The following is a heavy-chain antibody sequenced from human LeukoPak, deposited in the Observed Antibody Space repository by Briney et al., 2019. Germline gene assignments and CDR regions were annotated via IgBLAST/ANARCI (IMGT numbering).Heavy chain of an antibody. Sequence: GGSLRLSCAASGFTLSTYTMNWVRQAPGKGLEWVSYVSSSGGTICYADSVKGRFTISRDNAKNSLYLQMNSLRAEDTAVYYCARVGTTNYYFYYMDVWGKGTTVTVSS. CDR1: GFTLSTYT. J-gene: IGHJ6*03. V-gene: IGHV3-48*04. CDR2: VSSSGGTI. D-gene: IGHD2-2*01. CDR3: ARVGTTNYYFYYMDV.